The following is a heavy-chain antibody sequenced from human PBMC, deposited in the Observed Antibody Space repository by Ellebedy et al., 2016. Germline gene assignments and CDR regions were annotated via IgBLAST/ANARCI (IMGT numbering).Heavy chain of an antibody. J-gene: IGHJ5*02. Sequence: SETLSLTCTVSGGSISSYYWSWIRQPPGKGLEWIAYISYSGSTNYNPSLKSRVTISVDTSKNQFSLKLSSVTAADTAVYYCARHFSGILLGIGFDPWGQGTLVTVSS. D-gene: IGHD3-10*01. CDR1: GGSISSYY. CDR3: ARHFSGILLGIGFDP. CDR2: ISYSGST. V-gene: IGHV4-59*08.